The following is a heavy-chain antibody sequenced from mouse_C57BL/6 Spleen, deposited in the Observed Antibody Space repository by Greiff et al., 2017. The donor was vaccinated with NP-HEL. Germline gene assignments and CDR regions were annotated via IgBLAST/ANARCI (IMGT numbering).Heavy chain of an antibody. CDR1: GFTFSSYG. CDR3: ARSGVNYAMDY. D-gene: IGHD2-1*01. CDR2: ISSGGSYT. V-gene: IGHV5-6*01. J-gene: IGHJ4*01. Sequence: EVKLMESGGDLVKPGGSLKLSCAASGFTFSSYGMSWVRQTPDKRLEWVATISSGGSYTYYPDSVKGRFTISRDNAKNTLYLQMSSLKSEDTAMYYCARSGVNYAMDYWGQGTSVTVSS.